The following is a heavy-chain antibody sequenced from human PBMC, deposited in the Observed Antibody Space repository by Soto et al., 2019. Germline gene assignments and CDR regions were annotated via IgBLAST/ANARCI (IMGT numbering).Heavy chain of an antibody. CDR1: GYTFSTYI. Sequence: ASVKVSCKPSGYTFSTYILYWMRQAPGQRLEWMGWINVGKGNTKYSEKFQDRVTITRDTSASTAYMELSSLRSEDTAVYYCASGHCDDLCYHVYWGQGTLVTVSS. CDR3: ASGHCDDLCYHVY. J-gene: IGHJ4*02. D-gene: IGHD2-21*01. CDR2: INVGKGNT. V-gene: IGHV1-3*01.